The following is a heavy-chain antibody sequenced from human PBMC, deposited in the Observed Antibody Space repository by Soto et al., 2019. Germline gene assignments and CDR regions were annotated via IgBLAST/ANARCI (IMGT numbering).Heavy chain of an antibody. Sequence: ASVKVSCKASGYTFTSYGISWVRQAPGQGLEWMGWISAYNGNTNYAQKLQGRVTMTTDTSMSTAYMELSSLTSDDTAVYYCASPSTSGYCSGGSCYPFDYWGQGTLVTVSS. CDR1: GYTFTSYG. CDR2: ISAYNGNT. J-gene: IGHJ4*02. D-gene: IGHD2-15*01. V-gene: IGHV1-18*01. CDR3: ASPSTSGYCSGGSCYPFDY.